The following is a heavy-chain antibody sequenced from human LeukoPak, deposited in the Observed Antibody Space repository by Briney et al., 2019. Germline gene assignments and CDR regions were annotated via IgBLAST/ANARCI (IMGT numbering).Heavy chain of an antibody. CDR2: IRSSGSKT. D-gene: IGHD3-10*01. J-gene: IGHJ4*02. V-gene: IGHV3-23*01. CDR3: AKGLLGVREKYYFVY. Sequence: GGPLRLSCAPPGFTFSSCNTYWGRWAPGQGVEGLSYIRSSGSKTYYTVSVKRRFTISRDNSKDTLFLQMDSLRAEDTAIYYCAKGLLGVREKYYFVYWGQGTLVTVSS. CDR1: GFTFSSCN.